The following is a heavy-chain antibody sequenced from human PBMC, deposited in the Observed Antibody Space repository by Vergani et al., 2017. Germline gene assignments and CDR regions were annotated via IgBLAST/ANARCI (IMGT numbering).Heavy chain of an antibody. D-gene: IGHD1-26*01. CDR3: ARDGAGTIDFDY. V-gene: IGHV3-74*01. CDR2: VGFDGSDT. Sequence: EVQLVESGGGLVQPGGSLRLSCAASGFPLSNAWIHWVRQGPRKGLEWVSRVGFDGSDTVYADSVKGRFTISKDSAMNTVHLQMTNVRAEDTAVYFCARDGAGTIDFDYWGPGILVTVSS. J-gene: IGHJ4*02. CDR1: GFPLSNAW.